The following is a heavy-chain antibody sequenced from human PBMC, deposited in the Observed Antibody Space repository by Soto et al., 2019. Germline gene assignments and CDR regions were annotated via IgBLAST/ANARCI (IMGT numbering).Heavy chain of an antibody. CDR1: GYSFTSYW. CDR3: KNHFSLEVTSVTAADTAIYFCARGGYWRFDS. Sequence: GESLKISCKAVGYSFTSYWIGWVRQMPGKGLEWMGIIFPDDSDTRYSPSFKGQVTITADKSVNTANYNPSLKSRVTLSVDKSKNHFSLEVTSVTAADTAIYFCARGGYWRFDSWGQGTLVTVSS. V-gene: IGHV5-51*01. J-gene: IGHJ5*01. D-gene: IGHD1-1*01. CDR2: IFPDDSDT.